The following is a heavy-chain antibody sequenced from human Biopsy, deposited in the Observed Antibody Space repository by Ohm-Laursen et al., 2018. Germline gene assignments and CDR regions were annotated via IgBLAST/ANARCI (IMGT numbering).Heavy chain of an antibody. Sequence: ASVKVSCKASGGTLSSYGISWVRQATGQGLEWMGWMNPDSGNTGYAQNFQGRVTMTRNTSISTAYMELSSLKSEDTAVYFCARADPPLFYYGSGSSNWFDPWGQGTLVTVSS. J-gene: IGHJ5*02. D-gene: IGHD3-10*01. CDR3: ARADPPLFYYGSGSSNWFDP. CDR1: GGTLSSYG. V-gene: IGHV1-8*02. CDR2: MNPDSGNT.